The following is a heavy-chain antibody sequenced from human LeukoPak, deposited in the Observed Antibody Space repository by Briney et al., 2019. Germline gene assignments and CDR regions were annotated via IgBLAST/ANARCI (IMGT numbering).Heavy chain of an antibody. J-gene: IGHJ4*02. CDR1: GGSISSYY. CDR3: ARRWNDSSGYFYVDY. D-gene: IGHD3-22*01. Sequence: SETLSLTCTVSGGSISSYYWSWIRQPPGKGLEWIGYIYYSGSTNYNPSLKSRVTISVDTSKNQFSLKLSPVTAADTAVHYCARRWNDSSGYFYVDYWGQGTLVTVSS. CDR2: IYYSGST. V-gene: IGHV4-59*08.